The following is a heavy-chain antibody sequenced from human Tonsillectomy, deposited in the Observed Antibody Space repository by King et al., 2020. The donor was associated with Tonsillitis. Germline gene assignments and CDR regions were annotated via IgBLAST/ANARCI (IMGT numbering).Heavy chain of an antibody. Sequence: VQLQESGPGLVKPSETLSLTCTVSGGSISSYYWSWVRQPPGKGLEWIGYIYNSGSTNYNPSLKRRVTISVDTTKNQFSLKLSSVTAADTAVYYCAGERVTTVDYYYYMDVWGKGTTVTVSS. V-gene: IGHV4-59*01. CDR1: GGSISSYY. D-gene: IGHD4-17*01. CDR2: IYNSGST. J-gene: IGHJ6*03. CDR3: AGERVTTVDYYYYMDV.